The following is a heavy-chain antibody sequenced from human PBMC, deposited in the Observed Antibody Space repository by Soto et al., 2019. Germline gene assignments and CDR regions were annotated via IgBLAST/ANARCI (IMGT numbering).Heavy chain of an antibody. Sequence: SETLSLTCTVSGGSISSSSYYWGWIRQPPGKGLEWIGSIYYSGSTYYNPSLKSRVTISVDTSKNQFSLKLSSVTAADTAVYYCARPAGGDYDILTGYSSSVDYMDVWGKGTTVTVSS. D-gene: IGHD3-9*01. CDR1: GGSISSSSYY. CDR3: ARPAGGDYDILTGYSSSVDYMDV. CDR2: IYYSGST. J-gene: IGHJ6*03. V-gene: IGHV4-39*01.